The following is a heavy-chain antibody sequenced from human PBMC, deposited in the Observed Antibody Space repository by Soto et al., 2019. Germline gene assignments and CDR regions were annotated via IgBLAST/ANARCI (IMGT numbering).Heavy chain of an antibody. V-gene: IGHV3-74*01. CDR3: ARDPVKDIVLVPAAPRDWFDP. CDR1: GFTFSSYW. Sequence: GGSLRLSCAASGFTFSSYWMHWVRQTPGKGLVWVSRVNSDGNRTTYADSVKGRFTISRDNAKNTLYLQMNSLRAEDTAVYYCARDPVKDIVLVPAAPRDWFDPWGQGTLVTVSS. D-gene: IGHD2-2*01. J-gene: IGHJ5*02. CDR2: VNSDGNRT.